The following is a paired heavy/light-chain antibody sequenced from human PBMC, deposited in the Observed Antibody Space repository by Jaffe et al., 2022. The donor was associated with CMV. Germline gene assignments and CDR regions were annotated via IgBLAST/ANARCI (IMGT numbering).Light chain of an antibody. V-gene: IGKV2D-29*01. Sequence: DIVMTQTPLSLSVTPGQPASISCKSSQSLLHSDGKTYLYWYLQKPGQPPQLLIYEVSNRFSGVPDRFSGSGSGTDFTLKISRVEAEDVGVYYCMQSIQLPRYTFGQGTKLEIK. J-gene: IGKJ2*01. CDR3: MQSIQLPRYT. CDR2: EVS. CDR1: QSLLHSDGKTY.
Heavy chain of an antibody. V-gene: IGHV3-23*01. D-gene: IGHD3-3*01. CDR2: ISGSGGST. Sequence: EVQLLESGGGLVQPGGSLRLSCAASGFTFSSYAMSWVRQAPGKGLEWVSAISGSGGSTYYADSVKGRFTISRDNSKNTLYLQMNSLRAEDTAVYYCAKGIAYYDFWSGYMNHGPVWGQGTLVTVSS. CDR1: GFTFSSYA. J-gene: IGHJ4*02. CDR3: AKGIAYYDFWSGYMNHGPV.